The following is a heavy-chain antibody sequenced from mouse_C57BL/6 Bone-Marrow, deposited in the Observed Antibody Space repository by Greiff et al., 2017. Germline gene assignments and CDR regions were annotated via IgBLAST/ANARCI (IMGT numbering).Heavy chain of an antibody. CDR2: IDPENGDT. V-gene: IGHV14-4*01. J-gene: IGHJ2*01. Sequence: VQLQQPGAELVRPGASVKLSCTASGFNIKDDYMHWVKQRPEQGLEWIGWIDPENGDTEYASKFQGKATITADTSSNTAYLRLSSLTSEDTAVYVCTTDYVDYWGQGTTLTVSS. CDR3: TTDYVDY. CDR1: GFNIKDDY.